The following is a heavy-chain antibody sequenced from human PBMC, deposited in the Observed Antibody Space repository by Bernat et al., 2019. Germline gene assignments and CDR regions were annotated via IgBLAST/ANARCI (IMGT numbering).Heavy chain of an antibody. D-gene: IGHD1-1*01. CDR3: AHRRGYRNNWDVEYFDG. Sequence: QITLMESGPTLVKPTQALALTCNFSGFSLTTTGVGVGWIRQPPGKPLEGLALIYWDDDKRYNPSLKSRLTITKDTSNNQVVLTMTNMDPVDTATYYCAHRRGYRNNWDVEYFDGWGRGTLVTVSS. CDR2: IYWDDDK. V-gene: IGHV2-5*02. CDR1: GFSLTTTGVG. J-gene: IGHJ2*01.